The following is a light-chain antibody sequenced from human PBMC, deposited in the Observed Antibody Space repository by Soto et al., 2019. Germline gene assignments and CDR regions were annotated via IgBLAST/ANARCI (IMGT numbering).Light chain of an antibody. V-gene: IGLV1-40*01. J-gene: IGLJ1*01. CDR3: QSYDTSPSGSEV. CDR1: SSNIGAGHD. CDR2: GNG. Sequence: QSVLTQPPSVSGAPGQRVTISCTESSSNIGAGHDVHWYQHLPGTAPKLLIYGNGNRPSGIPDRFSGSKSGTSASLAITGLQAEDEADYYCQSYDTSPSGSEVFGTGTKVTVL.